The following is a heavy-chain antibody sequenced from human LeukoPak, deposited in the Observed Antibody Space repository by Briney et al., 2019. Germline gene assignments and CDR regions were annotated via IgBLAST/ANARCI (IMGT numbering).Heavy chain of an antibody. CDR3: ARDRMGIGFDP. V-gene: IGHV2-5*01. J-gene: IGHJ5*02. Sequence: SGPTLVNPTQTLTLTCTFSGFSLSTARVGVSWIRQPPGKALEWLALIYWNDDKRYSPSMKSRLTIIKDTSKNQLVLIMTNMDPVDTATYYCARDRMGIGFDPWGQGTLVTVSS. D-gene: IGHD1-26*01. CDR2: IYWNDDK. CDR1: GFSLSTARVG.